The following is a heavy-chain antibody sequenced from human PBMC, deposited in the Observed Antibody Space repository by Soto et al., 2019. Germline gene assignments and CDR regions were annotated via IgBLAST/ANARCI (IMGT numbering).Heavy chain of an antibody. V-gene: IGHV4-59*01. Sequence: PSETLSLTCTVSGGSISSYYWSWIRQPPGKGLEWIGYIYYSGSTNYNPSLKSRVTISVDTSKNQFSLKLSSVTAAGTAVYYCARVRSGYDMYYYYYYMDVWGKGTKVTVSS. J-gene: IGHJ6*03. D-gene: IGHD5-12*01. CDR2: IYYSGST. CDR3: ARVRSGYDMYYYYYYMDV. CDR1: GGSISSYY.